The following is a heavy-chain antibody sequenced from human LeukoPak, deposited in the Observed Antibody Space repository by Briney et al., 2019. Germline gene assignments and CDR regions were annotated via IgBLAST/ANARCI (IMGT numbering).Heavy chain of an antibody. V-gene: IGHV3-30-3*01. CDR3: ARGLGYCSSTSCYGYFDY. J-gene: IGHJ4*02. CDR2: ISYDGSNK. CDR1: RFTFSSYA. Sequence: GRSLRLSCAASRFTFSSYAMHWVRQAPGKGLEWVAVISYDGSNKYYADSVKGRFTISRDNSKNTLYLQMNSLRAEDTAVYYCARGLGYCSSTSCYGYFDYWGQGTLVTVSS. D-gene: IGHD2-2*01.